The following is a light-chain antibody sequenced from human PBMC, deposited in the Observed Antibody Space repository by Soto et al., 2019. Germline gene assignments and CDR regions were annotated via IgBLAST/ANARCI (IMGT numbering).Light chain of an antibody. J-gene: IGLJ3*02. CDR3: GTWDNSLGVLNWI. CDR2: DNY. CDR1: SANIGNNH. V-gene: IGLV1-51*01. Sequence: QSVLTQPPSVSAAPGQTVTISCSGSSANIGNNHVSWYQQLPGTAPKLLIYDNYARPSGIPDRFSGSKSGASATLGITGLQTGDEAYYYCGTWDNSLGVLNWIFGGGTKLTVL.